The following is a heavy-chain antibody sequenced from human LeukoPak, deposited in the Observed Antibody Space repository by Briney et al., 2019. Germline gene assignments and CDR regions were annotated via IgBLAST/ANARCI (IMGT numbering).Heavy chain of an antibody. D-gene: IGHD2-15*01. CDR2: IIPIFGTA. Sequence: SVKVSCKASGGTFSSYAISWVRQAPGQGLEWMGGIIPIFGTANYAQKSQGRVTITTDESTSTAYMELSSLRSEDTAVYYCHHYCSGGSCYSNLYYFDYWGQGTLVTVSS. J-gene: IGHJ4*02. V-gene: IGHV1-69*05. CDR3: HHYCSGGSCYSNLYYFDY. CDR1: GGTFSSYA.